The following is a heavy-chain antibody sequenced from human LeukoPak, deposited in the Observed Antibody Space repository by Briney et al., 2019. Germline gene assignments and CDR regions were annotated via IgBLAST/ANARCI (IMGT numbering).Heavy chain of an antibody. CDR1: GVSISSNSYY. CDR2: IYYSGST. D-gene: IGHD3-10*01. Sequence: SETLSLTCTVSGVSISSNSYYWGWIRQPPGKGLEWIGSIYYSGSTYYNPSLKSRVTISVDTSKNQFSLKLSSVTAADTAVYYCARGREVGATGYYFDYWGQGTLVTVSS. CDR3: ARGREVGATGYYFDY. V-gene: IGHV4-39*01. J-gene: IGHJ4*02.